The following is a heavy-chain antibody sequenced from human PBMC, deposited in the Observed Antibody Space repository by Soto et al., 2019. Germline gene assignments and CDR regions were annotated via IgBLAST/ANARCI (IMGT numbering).Heavy chain of an antibody. CDR1: GFTFSSFE. J-gene: IGHJ4*02. D-gene: IGHD1-1*01. CDR2: ILHIGDSA. CDR3: ARRGLSNNDY. V-gene: IGHV3-23*01. Sequence: GYLRLSCSASGFTFSSFEMNWVRQAPGKGLEWVSSILHIGDSAYYADSVKGRFTISRDNSKSTLYLQMNSLRAEDTAVYYCARRGLSNNDYWGQGTLVTVSS.